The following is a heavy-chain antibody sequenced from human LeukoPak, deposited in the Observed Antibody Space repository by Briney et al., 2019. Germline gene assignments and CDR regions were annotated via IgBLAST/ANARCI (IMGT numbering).Heavy chain of an antibody. Sequence: PSETLSLTCTVSGASIGSCYWGWIRQPPGKGLEWIGSIYYSGSTYYNPSLKSRVTISVDTSKNQFSLKLSSVTAADTAVYYCARRSLTGYYGDDYWGQGTLVTVSS. D-gene: IGHD3-9*01. J-gene: IGHJ4*02. CDR1: GASIGSCY. CDR2: IYYSGST. CDR3: ARRSLTGYYGDDY. V-gene: IGHV4-39*01.